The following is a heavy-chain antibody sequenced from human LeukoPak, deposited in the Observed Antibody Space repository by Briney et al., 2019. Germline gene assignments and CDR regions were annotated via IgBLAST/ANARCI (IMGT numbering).Heavy chain of an antibody. D-gene: IGHD6-13*01. CDR1: GFTFSSYA. Sequence: GGSLRLSCAASGFTFSSYAMHWVRQAPGKGLEWVAAIAYDGSNKYYADSVKGRFTISRDNSKNTLYLQMNSLRAEDTAVYYCARSGPSSRSHDYWGQGTLVTVSS. J-gene: IGHJ4*02. CDR2: IAYDGSNK. CDR3: ARSGPSSRSHDY. V-gene: IGHV3-30-3*01.